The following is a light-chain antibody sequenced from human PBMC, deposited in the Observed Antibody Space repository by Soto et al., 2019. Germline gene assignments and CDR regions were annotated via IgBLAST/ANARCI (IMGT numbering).Light chain of an antibody. V-gene: IGLV2-23*02. CDR1: SSDVATYNR. Sequence: LTQPASVSGSPGQSITITCTGTSSDVATYNRVSWYQHHPGKAPKLLISEVIKRPSGVSNRFSGSKSGNTASLTISGLQAEDEAAYYCCSYTNTGTFVFGSGTRSPS. J-gene: IGLJ1*01. CDR2: EVI. CDR3: CSYTNTGTFV.